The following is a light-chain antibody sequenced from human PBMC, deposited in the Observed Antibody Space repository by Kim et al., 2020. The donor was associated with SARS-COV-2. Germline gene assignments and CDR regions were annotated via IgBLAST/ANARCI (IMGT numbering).Light chain of an antibody. J-gene: IGLJ1*01. CDR3: SSYSVSNHYV. CDR2: EVS. CDR1: RSDLGDYNY. Sequence: VPTSSTGTRSDLGDYNYVSRNQTHPGQAPILIVSEVSQRPPGVPDRFSGSKSGNTASLTVSGLQAEDEADYYCSSYSVSNHYVFGPGTKVTVL. V-gene: IGLV2-8*01.